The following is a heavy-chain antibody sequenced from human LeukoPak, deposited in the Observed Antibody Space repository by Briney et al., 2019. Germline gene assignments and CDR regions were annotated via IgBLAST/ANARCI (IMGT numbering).Heavy chain of an antibody. CDR2: IYYSGST. CDR3: ARILTGTGRGYYYYGMDV. Sequence: SETLSLTCTVSGGSISSSSYYWGWIRQPPGQGLEWIGSIYYSGSTYYNPSLKSRVTISVDTSKNQFSLKLSSVTAADTAVYYCARILTGTGRGYYYYGMDVWGQGTTVTVSS. CDR1: GGSISSSSYY. V-gene: IGHV4-39*01. J-gene: IGHJ6*02. D-gene: IGHD3-9*01.